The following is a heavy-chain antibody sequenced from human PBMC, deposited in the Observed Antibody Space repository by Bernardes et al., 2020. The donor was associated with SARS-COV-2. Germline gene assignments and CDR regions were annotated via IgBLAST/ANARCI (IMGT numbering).Heavy chain of an antibody. J-gene: IGHJ4*02. V-gene: IGHV3-33*08. CDR3: AREKLEGLDY. Sequence: GGSLRLSCAASGFTFSNYGMHWVRQAPGKGLEWVAAIWYDGSDKFYGEAVKGRFTVSRDSPRNTLYLQMNSLRAEDTALYYCAREKLEGLDYWGQGTLVTVSS. CDR2: IWYDGSDK. CDR1: GFTFSNYG. D-gene: IGHD6-6*01.